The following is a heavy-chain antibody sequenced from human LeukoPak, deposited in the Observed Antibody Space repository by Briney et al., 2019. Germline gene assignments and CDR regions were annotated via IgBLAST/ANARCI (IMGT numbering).Heavy chain of an antibody. D-gene: IGHD2-2*01. J-gene: IGHJ5*02. V-gene: IGHV4-34*01. Sequence: SETLSLTCAVYGGSFSGYYWSWIRQPPGKGLEWIGEINHSGSTNYNPSLKSRVTISVDTSKNQFSLKLSSVTAADTAVYYCARDPTLYCSSTSCYSGWFDPWGQGNLVTVSS. CDR3: ARDPTLYCSSTSCYSGWFDP. CDR2: INHSGST. CDR1: GGSFSGYY.